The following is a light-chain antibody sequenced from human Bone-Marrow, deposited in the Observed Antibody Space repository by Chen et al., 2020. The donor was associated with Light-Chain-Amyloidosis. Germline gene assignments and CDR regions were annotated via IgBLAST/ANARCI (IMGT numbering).Light chain of an antibody. V-gene: IGLV3-25*03. CDR3: QSADSSGTYEVI. CDR1: DLPTKY. CDR2: TDT. Sequence: SYELTQPPSVSVYPGQTARITCSGDDLPTKYAYWYHQKPGQAPVLVIHTDTERPSGISERFSGSSSGTTATLTISGVQAEDEADYHCQSADSSGTYEVIFGGGTKLTFL. J-gene: IGLJ2*01.